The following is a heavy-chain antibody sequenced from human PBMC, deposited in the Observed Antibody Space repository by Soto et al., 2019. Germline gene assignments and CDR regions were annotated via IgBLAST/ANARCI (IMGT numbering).Heavy chain of an antibody. Sequence: EVQLVDSGGGLVQPGGSLRLSCGASGFTFSNYWMHWVRQVPGEGLVWVSRINGDGSFTRFADSVKGRFTISRDNAKNTLYLQMNSLRAEDTAVYYCARVGGGSGNFDYWGQGTLVTVSS. CDR1: GFTFSNYW. V-gene: IGHV3-74*01. D-gene: IGHD3-10*01. J-gene: IGHJ4*02. CDR2: INGDGSFT. CDR3: ARVGGGSGNFDY.